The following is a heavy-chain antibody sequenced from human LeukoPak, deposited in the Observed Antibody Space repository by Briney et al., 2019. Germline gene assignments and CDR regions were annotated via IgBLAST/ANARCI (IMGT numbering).Heavy chain of an antibody. CDR1: GFTFSSYS. V-gene: IGHV3-21*01. Sequence: GGSLRLSCAASGFTFSSYSMNWVRQAPGKGRKWVSSIISSSSYIYYADSVKGRFTISRDNAKNSLYLQMNSLRAEDTAVYYCAREKANYNGSGSYYNYFDYWGQGTLVTVSS. D-gene: IGHD3-10*01. J-gene: IGHJ4*02. CDR2: IISSSSYI. CDR3: AREKANYNGSGSYYNYFDY.